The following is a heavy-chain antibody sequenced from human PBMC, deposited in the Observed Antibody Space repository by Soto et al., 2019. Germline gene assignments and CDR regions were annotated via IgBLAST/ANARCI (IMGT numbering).Heavy chain of an antibody. V-gene: IGHV4-39*01. Sequence: SETLSLTCTVSGDSISSGNYYWGWIRQAPGKGLQWIGSRYYSGSTFYNPSLKSRVTVSVDTSANQFSLKLNSVTAADTAIYYCARHQAGYYETGISYHLGWFDPWGQGTLVTVSS. J-gene: IGHJ5*02. CDR3: ARHQAGYYETGISYHLGWFDP. D-gene: IGHD3-22*01. CDR1: GDSISSGNYY. CDR2: RYYSGST.